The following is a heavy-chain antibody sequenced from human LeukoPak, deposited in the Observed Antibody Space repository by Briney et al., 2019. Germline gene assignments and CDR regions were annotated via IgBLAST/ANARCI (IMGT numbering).Heavy chain of an antibody. CDR2: ISSSGSTI. V-gene: IGHV3-11*01. CDR1: GFTFSDYY. CDR3: TKDLYYYYYMDV. Sequence: GGSLRLSCAASGFTFSDYYMSWIRQAPGKGLEWVSYISSSGSTIYYADSVKGRFTISRDNAKNSLYLQMNSLRAEDTAVYYCTKDLYYYYYMDVWGKGTTVTVSS. J-gene: IGHJ6*03.